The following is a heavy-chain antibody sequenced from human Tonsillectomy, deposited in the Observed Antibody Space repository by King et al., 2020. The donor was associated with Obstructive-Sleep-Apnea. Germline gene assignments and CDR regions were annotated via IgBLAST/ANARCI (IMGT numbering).Heavy chain of an antibody. V-gene: IGHV3-30-3*01. J-gene: IGHJ4*02. D-gene: IGHD6-19*01. Sequence: VQLVESGGGVVQPGRSLRLSCAASGFTFSTYVMHSVRQAPGKGLEWVAATSDDGGSKYYADSVRGRFTISRDNSKNTLFLQMNSLRPEDTAVYYCATEIAVAATFDYWGQGTLVTVSS. CDR3: ATEIAVAATFDY. CDR2: TSDDGGSK. CDR1: GFTFSTYV.